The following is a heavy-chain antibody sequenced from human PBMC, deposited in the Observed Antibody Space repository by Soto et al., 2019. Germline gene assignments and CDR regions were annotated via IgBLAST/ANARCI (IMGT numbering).Heavy chain of an antibody. Sequence: QVQLVQSGAEVKKPGSSVKVSCKASEGTLSSYAITWVRQAPGQGLEWMGGIIPIFGTANYAQKFQGRVKITADESTSTAYMELRSLSSEDTAVYYCARETTMVPGSYRGWFDSWGQGTLVTVSS. CDR2: IIPIFGTA. CDR3: ARETTMVPGSYRGWFDS. J-gene: IGHJ5*01. CDR1: EGTLSSYA. D-gene: IGHD3-10*01. V-gene: IGHV1-69*01.